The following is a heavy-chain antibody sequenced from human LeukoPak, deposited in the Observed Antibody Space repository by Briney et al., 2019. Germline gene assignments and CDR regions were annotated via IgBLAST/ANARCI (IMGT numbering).Heavy chain of an antibody. CDR2: INRSGST. Sequence: SETLSLTCAVYGGSFSGYYWSWIRQPPGKGLEWIGEINRSGSTNYNPSLKSRVTISVDTSKNQFSLKLSSVTAADTAVYYCARLHFYDYVWGSHSYGMDVWGQGTTVTVSS. D-gene: IGHD3-16*01. CDR3: ARLHFYDYVWGSHSYGMDV. CDR1: GGSFSGYY. J-gene: IGHJ6*02. V-gene: IGHV4-34*01.